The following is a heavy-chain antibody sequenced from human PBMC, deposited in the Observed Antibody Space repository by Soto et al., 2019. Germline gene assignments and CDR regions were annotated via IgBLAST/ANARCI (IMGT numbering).Heavy chain of an antibody. J-gene: IGHJ4*02. CDR1: GDSISSSSYY. D-gene: IGHD4-17*01. V-gene: IGHV4-39*07. Sequence: SETLSLTCTVSGDSISSSSYYWAWIRQPPGKGLEWIGNIYYSGNTNYSPSLTGRVTISADTSKNQLSLRLSSVTAADTAVYYCARSSDYGTFDYWGQGTLVTVSS. CDR2: IYYSGNT. CDR3: ARSSDYGTFDY.